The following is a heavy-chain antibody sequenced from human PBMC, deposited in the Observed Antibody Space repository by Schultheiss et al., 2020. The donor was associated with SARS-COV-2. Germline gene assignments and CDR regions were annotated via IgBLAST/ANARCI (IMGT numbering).Heavy chain of an antibody. V-gene: IGHV3-30*01. CDR2: ISYDGSNK. D-gene: IGHD4-17*01. J-gene: IGHJ4*02. CDR1: GFTFSSYA. Sequence: GGSLRLSCAASGFTFSSYAMHWVRQAPGKGLEWVAVISYDGSNKYYADSVKGRFTISRDNSKNTLYLQMNSLRAEDTAVYYCARESPTTAEVDYWGQGTLVTVSS. CDR3: ARESPTTAEVDY.